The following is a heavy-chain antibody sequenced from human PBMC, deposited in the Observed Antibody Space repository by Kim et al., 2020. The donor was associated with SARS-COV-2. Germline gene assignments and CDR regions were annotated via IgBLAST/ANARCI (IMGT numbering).Heavy chain of an antibody. Sequence: SVKVSCKASGGTFSSYAISWVRQAPGQGLEWMGGIIPIFGTANYAQKFQGRVTITADESTSTAYMELSSLRSEDTAVYYCARGEGASGRWLQFPKTYGMDVWGQGTTVTVSS. V-gene: IGHV1-69*13. CDR2: IIPIFGTA. J-gene: IGHJ6*02. D-gene: IGHD5-12*01. CDR1: GGTFSSYA. CDR3: ARGEGASGRWLQFPKTYGMDV.